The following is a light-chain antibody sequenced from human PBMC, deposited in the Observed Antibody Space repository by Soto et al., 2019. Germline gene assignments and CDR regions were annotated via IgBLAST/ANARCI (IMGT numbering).Light chain of an antibody. CDR2: AAS. CDR1: QSISSY. Sequence: DIQMTQSPSSLSASVGDRVTITCRASQSISSYLNWYQQKPGKAPKLLIYAASSLQSGVPSRFVGGGCGTNFTLPIGSLHPEVFETYYGKKSKGTAIPFGQGTHREIK. J-gene: IGKJ5*01. V-gene: IGKV1-39*01. CDR3: KKSKGTAIP.